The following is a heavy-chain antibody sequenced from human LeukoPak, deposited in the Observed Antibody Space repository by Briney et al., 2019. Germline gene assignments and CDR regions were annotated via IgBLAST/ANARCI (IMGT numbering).Heavy chain of an antibody. CDR2: IYYSGST. J-gene: IGHJ4*02. V-gene: IGHV4-39*01. Sequence: SETLSLTCTVSGDSISSRSYYWGWIRQPPGKGPEWIGSIYYSGSTYYNPSLKSRVTISVDTSKNQFSLKLTSVTAADTAVYFCARQRTIAATGMSLYFDSWGPGTLVTVSS. CDR1: GDSISSRSYY. CDR3: ARQRTIAATGMSLYFDS. D-gene: IGHD6-13*01.